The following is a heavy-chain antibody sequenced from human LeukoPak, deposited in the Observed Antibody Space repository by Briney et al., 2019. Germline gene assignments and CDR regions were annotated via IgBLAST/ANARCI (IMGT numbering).Heavy chain of an antibody. Sequence: GGSLRLSCAASGFTFSSYGIYWVRQAPGKGLEWVAFIRYDGSNKYYADSVKGRFTISRDNSKNTLYLQMNRLRAEDTAVYYCAKDFSVYNYDSRVLDYWGQGTLVTVSS. D-gene: IGHD3-22*01. CDR3: AKDFSVYNYDSRVLDY. J-gene: IGHJ4*02. CDR2: IRYDGSNK. V-gene: IGHV3-30*02. CDR1: GFTFSSYG.